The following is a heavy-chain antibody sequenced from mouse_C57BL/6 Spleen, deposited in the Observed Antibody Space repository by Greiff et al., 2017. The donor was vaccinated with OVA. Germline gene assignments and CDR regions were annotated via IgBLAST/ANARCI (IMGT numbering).Heavy chain of an antibody. V-gene: IGHV5-17*01. Sequence: DVQLVESGGGLVKPGGSLKLSCAASGFTFSDYGMHWVRQAPEKGLEWVAYISSGSSTIYYADTVKGRFTISRDNAKNTLFLQMTSLRSEDTAMYYCARHGGFAYWGQGTLVTVSA. CDR2: ISSGSSTI. CDR1: GFTFSDYG. J-gene: IGHJ3*01. CDR3: ARHGGFAY. D-gene: IGHD1-1*01.